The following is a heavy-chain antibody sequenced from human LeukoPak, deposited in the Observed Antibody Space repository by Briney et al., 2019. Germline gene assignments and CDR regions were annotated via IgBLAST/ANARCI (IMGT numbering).Heavy chain of an antibody. Sequence: SETLSLTCAVYGGSFSGYYWSWLRQPPGKGLEWIGEINHSGSTNYNPSLKSRVTISVDTSKNQFSLKLSSVTAADTAVYYCARSGYNWNLAGWGQGTMVTVSS. J-gene: IGHJ3*01. CDR3: ARSGYNWNLAG. CDR1: GGSFSGYY. CDR2: INHSGST. V-gene: IGHV4-34*01. D-gene: IGHD1-7*01.